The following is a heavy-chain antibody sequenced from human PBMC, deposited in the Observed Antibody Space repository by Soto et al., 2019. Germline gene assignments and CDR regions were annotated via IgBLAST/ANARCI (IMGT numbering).Heavy chain of an antibody. CDR3: AKDLVPSIAVAGKGDDYYGMDV. CDR1: GFTFSSYG. D-gene: IGHD6-19*01. Sequence: GGSLRLSCAASGFTFSSYGMHWVRQAPGKGLEWVAVISYDGSNKYYADSVKGRFTISRDNSKNTLYLQMNSLRAEDTAVYYCAKDLVPSIAVAGKGDDYYGMDVWGQGTTVTVSS. J-gene: IGHJ6*02. V-gene: IGHV3-30*18. CDR2: ISYDGSNK.